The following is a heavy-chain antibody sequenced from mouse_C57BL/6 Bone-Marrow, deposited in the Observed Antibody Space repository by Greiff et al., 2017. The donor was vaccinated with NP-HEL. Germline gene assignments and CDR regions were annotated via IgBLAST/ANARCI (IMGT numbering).Heavy chain of an antibody. CDR2: ISYDGSN. CDR1: GYSITSGYY. V-gene: IGHV3-6*01. CDR3: AREEGYFDV. J-gene: IGHJ1*03. Sequence: EVQVVESGPGLVKPSQSLSLTCSVTGYSITSGYYWNWIRQLPGNKLEWMGYISYDGSNNYNPSLTNRISITRDTSKNQFFLKLNSVTTEDTATYYCAREEGYFDVWGTGTTVTVSS.